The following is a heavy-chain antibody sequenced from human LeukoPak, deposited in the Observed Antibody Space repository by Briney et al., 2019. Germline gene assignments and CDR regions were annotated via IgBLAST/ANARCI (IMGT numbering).Heavy chain of an antibody. CDR1: GGTFSSYA. J-gene: IGHJ6*03. V-gene: IGHV1-69*05. D-gene: IGHD6-19*01. CDR3: ARDSKAVAGSGNYYYYMDV. CDR2: IIPIFGTA. Sequence: SVKVSCKASGGTFSSYAISWVRQAPGQGLEWMGGIIPIFGTANYAQKFQGRVTITTDESTSTAYMELSSLRSDDTAVYYCARDSKAVAGSGNYYYYMDVWGKGTTVTVSS.